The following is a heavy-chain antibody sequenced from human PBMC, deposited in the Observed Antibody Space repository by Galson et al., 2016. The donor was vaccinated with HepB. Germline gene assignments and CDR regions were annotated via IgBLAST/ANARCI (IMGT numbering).Heavy chain of an antibody. V-gene: IGHV2-5*01. CDR2: IYWNDDK. CDR3: AHLRPYSGSYGY. CDR1: GFSITTSGMG. Sequence: PALVKPTQTLTLTCTFSGFSITTSGMGVGWIRQPPGKALEWLALIYWNDDKRYSPSLKGRLTIIKDTSNNQVVLTMTNMDPVDTGTYYCAHLRPYSGSYGYWGQGTLVTVSS. J-gene: IGHJ4*02. D-gene: IGHD1-26*01.